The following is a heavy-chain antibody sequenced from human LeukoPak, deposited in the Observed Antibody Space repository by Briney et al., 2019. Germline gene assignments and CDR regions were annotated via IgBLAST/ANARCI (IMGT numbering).Heavy chain of an antibody. CDR3: VRRNKFSSGWFVIDY. D-gene: IGHD6-19*01. V-gene: IGHV4-59*01. Sequence: PSETLSLTCTVSGGSISSYYWSWIRQPPGKGLEWIGYIYYSGSTNYNPSLKSRVTISVDTSKNQFSLKLSSVTAADTAVYYCVRRNKFSSGWFVIDYWGQGTLVTVSS. CDR2: IYYSGST. J-gene: IGHJ4*02. CDR1: GGSISSYY.